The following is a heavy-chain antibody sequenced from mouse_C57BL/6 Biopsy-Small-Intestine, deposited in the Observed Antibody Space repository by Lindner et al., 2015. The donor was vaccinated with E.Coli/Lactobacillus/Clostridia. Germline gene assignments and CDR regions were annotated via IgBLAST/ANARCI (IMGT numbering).Heavy chain of an antibody. D-gene: IGHD2-5*01. Sequence: VQLQESGAELVRPGTSVKVSCKASGYAFTNYLIEWVKQRPGQGLEWIGVTNPGSGGTNYNEKFKGKATLTADKSSSTAYMQLSSLTSEDSAVYFCARSGSNYPVFDYWGQGTTLTVSS. J-gene: IGHJ2*01. V-gene: IGHV1-54*01. CDR3: ARSGSNYPVFDY. CDR2: TNPGSGGT. CDR1: GYAFTNYL.